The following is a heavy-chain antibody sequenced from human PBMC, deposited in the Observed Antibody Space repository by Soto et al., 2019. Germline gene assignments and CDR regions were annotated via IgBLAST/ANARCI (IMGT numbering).Heavy chain of an antibody. CDR3: ARDRGRGVECFCLCYSSYFDP. D-gene: IGHD2-15*01. Sequence: EVQLVESGGGLVQPGGSLRLSCAASGFTFSTYWMSWVRQAPGKGLEWVANIKEDGSAKSYVDSVKGRFTISRDNAKNSLYLQMNSLRAEDTAVYHGARDRGRGVECFCLCYSSYFDPWGQGTLVTVCS. J-gene: IGHJ5*02. CDR2: IKEDGSAK. V-gene: IGHV3-7*01. CDR1: GFTFSTYW.